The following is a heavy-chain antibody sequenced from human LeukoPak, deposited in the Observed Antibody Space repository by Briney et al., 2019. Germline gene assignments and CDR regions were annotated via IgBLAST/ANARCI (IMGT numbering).Heavy chain of an antibody. V-gene: IGHV3-7*01. Sequence: GGSLRLSCAASGFTFSSYWMSWVRQAPGKGLECVATINRDGCEKFYVDSVKGRFTISRDNSKNSLYLQMNSMSAEDTAVYYCARDNYDSSLPNWGQGTLVTVSS. J-gene: IGHJ4*02. CDR3: ARDNYDSSLPN. CDR1: GFTFSSYW. CDR2: INRDGCEK. D-gene: IGHD3-22*01.